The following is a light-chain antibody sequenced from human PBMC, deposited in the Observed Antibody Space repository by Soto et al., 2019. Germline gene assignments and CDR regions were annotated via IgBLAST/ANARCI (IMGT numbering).Light chain of an antibody. V-gene: IGKV3-11*01. CDR3: QQRSDWPQIT. CDR1: QSVSRD. CDR2: DTS. Sequence: EIVLTQSPATLSLSPGERATLSCRASQSVSRDLAWYQQTPGQAPRLLIYDTSNRATGIPARFSGSGSGTDFTLTISSLEPEDFALYFSQQRSDWPQITFGQGTRLEIK. J-gene: IGKJ5*01.